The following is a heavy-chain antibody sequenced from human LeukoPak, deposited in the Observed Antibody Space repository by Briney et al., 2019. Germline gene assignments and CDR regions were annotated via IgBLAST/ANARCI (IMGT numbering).Heavy chain of an antibody. CDR1: GGSISSSSYY. CDR3: ATYPGEFWGWFDP. V-gene: IGHV4-39*07. D-gene: IGHD3-16*01. J-gene: IGHJ5*02. Sequence: SETLSLTCTVSGGSISSSSYYWGWIRQPPGKGLEWIGSIYYSGSTYYNPSLKSRVTISVDTSKNQFSLKLSSVTAADTAVYYCATYPGEFWGWFDPWGQGTLVTVSS. CDR2: IYYSGST.